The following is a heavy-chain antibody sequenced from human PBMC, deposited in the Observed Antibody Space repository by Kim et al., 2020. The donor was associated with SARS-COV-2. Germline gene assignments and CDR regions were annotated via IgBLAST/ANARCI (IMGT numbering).Heavy chain of an antibody. CDR2: IYYSGST. J-gene: IGHJ4*02. D-gene: IGHD1-7*01. V-gene: IGHV4-31*03. CDR3: AREKTGTTGSIDY. CDR1: GGSISSGGYY. Sequence: SETLSLTCTVSGGSISSGGYYWSWIRQHPGKGLEWIGYIYYSGSTYYNPSLKSRVTISVDTSKNQFSLKLSSVTAADTAVYYCAREKTGTTGSIDYWGQGTLVTVSS.